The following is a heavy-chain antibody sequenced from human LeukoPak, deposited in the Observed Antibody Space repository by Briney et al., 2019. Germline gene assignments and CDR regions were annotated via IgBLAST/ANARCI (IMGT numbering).Heavy chain of an antibody. CDR3: ARDLSRTYTVDY. J-gene: IGHJ4*02. CDR2: VSYGGSIN. CDR1: EFTFSSHA. Sequence: TGGSLRLSCAASEFTFSSHAMHWVRQTPGKGLEWVAFVSYGGSINSYADFVKGRFTISRDNSKNTLYLQMNSLRAEDTAVYFCARDLSRTYTVDYWGQGTLVTVSS. D-gene: IGHD2-2*02. V-gene: IGHV3-30-3*01.